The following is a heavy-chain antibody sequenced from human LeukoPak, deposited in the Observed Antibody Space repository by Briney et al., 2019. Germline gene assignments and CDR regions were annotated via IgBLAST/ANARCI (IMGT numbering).Heavy chain of an antibody. Sequence: PGGSLRLSCAASGFTFSSYCMSWVRQAPGQGLEWVANIKQDGSEKYYVDSVKGRFTISRDNAKNSLYLQMNSLRAEDTAVYYCARPRWLQSPFDYWGQGTLVTVSS. V-gene: IGHV3-7*01. CDR1: GFTFSSYC. D-gene: IGHD5-24*01. J-gene: IGHJ4*02. CDR2: IKQDGSEK. CDR3: ARPRWLQSPFDY.